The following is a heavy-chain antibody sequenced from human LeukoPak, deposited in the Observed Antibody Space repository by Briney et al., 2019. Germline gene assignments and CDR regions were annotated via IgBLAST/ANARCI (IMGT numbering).Heavy chain of an antibody. V-gene: IGHV4-39*01. CDR2: IYYSGST. J-gene: IGHJ5*02. CDR3: ARPLRLLMVYAP. D-gene: IGHD2-8*01. CDR1: GGSISSSSYY. Sequence: SETLSLTCTVSGGSISSSSYYWGWIRQPPGKRLEWIGSIYYSGSTYYNPSLKSRVTISVDTSKNQFSLKLSSVTAADTAVYYCARPLRLLMVYAPWGQGTLVTVSS.